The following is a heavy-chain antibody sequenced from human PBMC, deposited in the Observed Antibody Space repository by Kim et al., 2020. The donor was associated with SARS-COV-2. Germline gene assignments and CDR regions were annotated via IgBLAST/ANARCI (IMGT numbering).Heavy chain of an antibody. J-gene: IGHJ4*02. CDR3: AREAYQYYFDY. Sequence: TNHNPSLESRVTISVDTSKTPFSLKVSSVTAADTAVYYCAREAYQYYFDYWGQGTLVTVSS. V-gene: IGHV4-59*01. CDR2: T. D-gene: IGHD2-2*01.